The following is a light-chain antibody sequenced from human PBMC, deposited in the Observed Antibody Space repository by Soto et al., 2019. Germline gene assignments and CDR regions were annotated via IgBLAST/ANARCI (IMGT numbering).Light chain of an antibody. J-gene: IGLJ1*01. Sequence: QSVLTQPASVSGSPGQSITISSTGTSSDVGNYNLVSWYQQHPGKAPKLMIYEGTKRPSGVSNRFSGSKSGNTASLTISGLQAEDEADYYCCSYAGSSFYVFGTGTKVTVL. CDR1: SSDVGNYNL. CDR2: EGT. CDR3: CSYAGSSFYV. V-gene: IGLV2-23*01.